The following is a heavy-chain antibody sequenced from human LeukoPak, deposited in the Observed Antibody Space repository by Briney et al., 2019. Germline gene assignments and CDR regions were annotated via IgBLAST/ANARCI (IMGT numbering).Heavy chain of an antibody. J-gene: IGHJ4*02. D-gene: IGHD2-15*01. CDR1: GFTFSSHR. CDR2: ISRSPSYI. Sequence: GGSLRLSRVASGFTFSSHRMNWVRQAPGKGLEWVSSISRSPSYIYYVDSVKSRFTISRDNTKNSLYLQMNSLRAEDTAVYYCARGYCSGGSCHAFFGYWGQGTLDTVSS. CDR3: ARGYCSGGSCHAFFGY. V-gene: IGHV3-21*01.